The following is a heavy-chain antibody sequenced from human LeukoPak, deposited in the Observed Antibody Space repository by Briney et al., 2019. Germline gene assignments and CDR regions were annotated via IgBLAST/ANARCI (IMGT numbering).Heavy chain of an antibody. CDR1: GGSISSSSYY. CDR2: IYYSGST. J-gene: IGHJ3*02. CDR3: ARVKYLRMGNAFDI. V-gene: IGHV4-61*01. Sequence: PSETLSLTCTVSGGSISSSSYYWSWIRQPPGKGLEWIGYIYYSGSTNYNPSLKSRVTISVDTSKNQFSLKLSSVTAADTAVYYCARVKYLRMGNAFDIWGQGTMVTVSS. D-gene: IGHD1-26*01.